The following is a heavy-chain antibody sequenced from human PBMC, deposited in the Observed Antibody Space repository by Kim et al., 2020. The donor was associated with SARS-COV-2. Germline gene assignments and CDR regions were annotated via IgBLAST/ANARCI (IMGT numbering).Heavy chain of an antibody. CDR2: INAGDAGT. D-gene: IGHD6-19*01. Sequence: ASVKVSCKVSGYTFTSYAIHWVRQAPGQRLEWMGWINAGDAGTKYSQNFQGRLTITRDTSTTTVYMELSSLTSEDTAVYYCARVPGIAMAAKDYFDYWGQGTLVTVSS. V-gene: IGHV1-3*01. J-gene: IGHJ4*02. CDR3: ARVPGIAMAAKDYFDY. CDR1: GYTFTSYA.